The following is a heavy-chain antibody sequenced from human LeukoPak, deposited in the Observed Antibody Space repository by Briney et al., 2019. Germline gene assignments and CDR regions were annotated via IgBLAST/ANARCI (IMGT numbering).Heavy chain of an antibody. CDR2: MKPGGSEI. V-gene: IGHV3-7*04. J-gene: IGHJ6*03. D-gene: IGHD3-3*01. CDR3: ARAVSGYYDFWSGSYSRAYYYYMDV. Sequence: GGSLRLSCAASGFTFSSYWMSWVRQAPGKGLEWVANMKPGGSEIYSVDSVKGRFTISRDNAENSLYLQMNSLRAEDTAVYYCARAVSGYYDFWSGSYSRAYYYYMDVWGKGTTVTVSS. CDR1: GFTFSSYW.